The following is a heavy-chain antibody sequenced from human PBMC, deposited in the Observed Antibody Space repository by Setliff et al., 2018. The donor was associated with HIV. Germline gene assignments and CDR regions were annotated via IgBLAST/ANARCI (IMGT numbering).Heavy chain of an antibody. CDR3: ARVNSDAFDV. CDR1: GGTFSYYT. CDR2: IVSLLGVP. J-gene: IGHJ3*01. V-gene: IGHV1-69*02. Sequence: SVKVSCKASGGTFSYYTFTWVRQAPGQGLEWLGRIVSLLGVPDYAQKFQGRVTFTADRSTSTAYMELSSLRSEDTAVYYCARVNSDAFDVWGQGTKVTVS.